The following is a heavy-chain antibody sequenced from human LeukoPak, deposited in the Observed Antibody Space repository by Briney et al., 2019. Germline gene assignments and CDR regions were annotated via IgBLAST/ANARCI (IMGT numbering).Heavy chain of an antibody. CDR1: GFTFSSYS. D-gene: IGHD3-10*02. CDR2: ISSSSSYI. Sequence: TGGSLRLSCAASGFTFSSYSMNWVRQAPGKGLEWVSSISSSSSYIYYADSVKGRFTISRDNSKNTLYLQMNSLRVEDTAMYYCMFGWVTGPYWGQGTLVIVSS. J-gene: IGHJ4*02. CDR3: MFGWVTGPY. V-gene: IGHV3-21*04.